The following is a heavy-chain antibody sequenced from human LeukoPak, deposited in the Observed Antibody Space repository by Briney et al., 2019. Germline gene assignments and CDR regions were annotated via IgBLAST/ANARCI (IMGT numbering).Heavy chain of an antibody. D-gene: IGHD6-13*01. Sequence: PSSTLSLPCTLSVGPLSSYHWSWIRHSRGKGLEWIGYVFYSGSTNYTPSLKSRVSISVDTSKKQLSLQLSSVTAADTAGYYCARVVPKQQLVDAFDIWGQGTMVTVSS. CDR3: ARVVPKQQLVDAFDI. CDR1: VGPLSSYH. V-gene: IGHV4-59*07. J-gene: IGHJ3*02. CDR2: VFYSGST.